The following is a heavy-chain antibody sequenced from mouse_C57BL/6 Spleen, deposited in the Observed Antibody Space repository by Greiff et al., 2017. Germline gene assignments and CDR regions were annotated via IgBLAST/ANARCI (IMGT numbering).Heavy chain of an antibody. D-gene: IGHD1-1*01. J-gene: IGHJ4*01. CDR2: INPSNGGT. CDR1: GYTFTSYW. Sequence: VQLQQPGTELVKPGASVKLSCKASGYTFTSYWMHWVKQRPGQGLEWIGNINPSNGGTNYNEKFKSKATRTVDKSSSTAYMQLSSLTSEDSAVYYCARGYYYCSSYWYYYAMDYWGQGTSVTVSS. V-gene: IGHV1-53*01. CDR3: ARGYYYCSSYWYYYAMDY.